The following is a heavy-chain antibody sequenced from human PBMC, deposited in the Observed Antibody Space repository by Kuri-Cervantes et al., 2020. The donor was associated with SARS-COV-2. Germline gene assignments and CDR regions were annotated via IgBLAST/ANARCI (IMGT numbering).Heavy chain of an antibody. CDR1: GDSVSSNSAA. J-gene: IGHJ6*02. D-gene: IGHD5-18*01. CDR3: ARGKYSYGDYYYGMDV. CDR2: TYYRSKWYN. Sequence: SQTLSLICAISGDSVSSNSAAWNWIRQSPSRGLEWLGRTYYRSKWYNDYAVSVKSRITINPDTTKNQFSLQLNSVTPEDTAVYYCARGKYSYGDYYYGMDVWGQGTTVTVSS. V-gene: IGHV6-1*01.